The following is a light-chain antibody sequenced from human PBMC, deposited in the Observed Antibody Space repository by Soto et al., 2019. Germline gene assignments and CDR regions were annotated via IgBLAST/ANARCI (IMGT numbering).Light chain of an antibody. V-gene: IGKV3-20*01. CDR2: GAS. J-gene: IGKJ3*01. CDR3: LQYGSSPLFT. Sequence: EMVLTQSPGTLYLSPGERATLSCRASQSVSSSYLAWYQQKPGQAPRLLIYGASSRATGIPDRFSGSGSGTDFTLSISRLEPEEFAVYYCLQYGSSPLFTFGPGTKVDIK. CDR1: QSVSSSY.